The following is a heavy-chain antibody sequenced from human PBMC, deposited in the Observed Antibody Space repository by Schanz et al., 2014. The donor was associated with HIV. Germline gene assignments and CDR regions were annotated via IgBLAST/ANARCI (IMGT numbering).Heavy chain of an antibody. CDR3: AKDRNHYDSRYRGKGNYYYYYGMDV. CDR1: GFTFDNYG. CDR2: ISYDGTNK. V-gene: IGHV3-30*18. J-gene: IGHJ6*02. D-gene: IGHD3-22*01. Sequence: QVQLVESGGGVVQPGRSLRLSCVASGFTFDNYGIHWVRQAPGKGLEWVAVISYDGTNKKFADSVKGRFTISRDNSKNTLYLQMKSLRPEDTAVYYCAKDRNHYDSRYRGKGNYYYYYGMDVWGQGTTVTVSS.